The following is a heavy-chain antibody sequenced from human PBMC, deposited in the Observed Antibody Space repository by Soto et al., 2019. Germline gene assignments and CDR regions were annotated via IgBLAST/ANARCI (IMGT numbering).Heavy chain of an antibody. D-gene: IGHD4-17*01. CDR3: ARTSPTVTTFYYYYYMDV. Sequence: SETLSLTCTVSGGSISNTNSWTWVRQPPGKGLEWLGEIYPSGSTNYNPSLKSRVTISVDKSRNQFSLELRSVTAADTAVYYCARTSPTVTTFYYYYYMDVWGKGTTVTVSS. CDR2: IYPSGST. CDR1: GGSISNTNS. J-gene: IGHJ6*03. V-gene: IGHV4-4*02.